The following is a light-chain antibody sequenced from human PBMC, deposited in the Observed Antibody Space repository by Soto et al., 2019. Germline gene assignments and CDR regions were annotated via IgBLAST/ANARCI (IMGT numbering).Light chain of an antibody. J-gene: IGKJ1*01. CDR2: KAS. V-gene: IGKV1-5*03. CDR3: QQYNDYSWT. CDR1: QTISSW. Sequence: DTQMTESPSTLSDSVGDRVTITCRASQTISSWLAWYQQKPGKAPRLLIYKASTLEIGVPSRFSGSGSGTEFTLTISSLQPDDVATYYCQQYNDYSWTFCQGTKVDIK.